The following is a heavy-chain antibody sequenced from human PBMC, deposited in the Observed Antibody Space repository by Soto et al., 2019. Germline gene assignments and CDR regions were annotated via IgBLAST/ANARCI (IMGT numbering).Heavy chain of an antibody. Sequence: SETLSLTCTVSGGSISSSSYYWGWIRQPPGKGLEWIGSIYYSGSTYYNPSLKSRVTISVDTSRNQFSLKLSSVTAADTAVYYCANLKPAADYWGQGTLVTVPS. CDR1: GGSISSSSYY. D-gene: IGHD6-13*01. V-gene: IGHV4-39*01. CDR3: ANLKPAADY. J-gene: IGHJ4*02. CDR2: IYYSGST.